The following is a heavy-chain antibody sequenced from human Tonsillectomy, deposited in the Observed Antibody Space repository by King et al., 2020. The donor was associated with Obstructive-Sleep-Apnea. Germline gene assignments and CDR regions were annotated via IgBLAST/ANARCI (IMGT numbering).Heavy chain of an antibody. CDR1: GFTFSSYD. CDR3: AKGGESDY. V-gene: IGHV3-30*18. CDR2: ISYDGCNK. J-gene: IGHJ4*02. D-gene: IGHD3-10*01. Sequence: VQLVESGGGVVQPGRSLRLSCAASGFTFSSYDMHWVRRAPGKGLEWVAVISYDGCNKYYADSVKGRFTISRDNSKNTLYLQMNSLRAEDTAVYYCAKGGESDYWGQGTLVTVSS.